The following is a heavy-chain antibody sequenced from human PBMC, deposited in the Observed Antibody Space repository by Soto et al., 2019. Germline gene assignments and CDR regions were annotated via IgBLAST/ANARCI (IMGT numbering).Heavy chain of an antibody. V-gene: IGHV4-4*02. CDR1: GGSLSSSSW. Sequence: SETLSLTCAVSGGSLSSSSWWSWVRQPPGKTLEWLGEIFYSGSTKYNPSLNSRVTISADQSKNDFSLRLSSVTAADTAVYYCVHHGGVPYYHDFWGQGMFVTVS. CDR3: VHHGGVPYYHDF. J-gene: IGHJ4*02. D-gene: IGHD2-8*01. CDR2: IFYSGST.